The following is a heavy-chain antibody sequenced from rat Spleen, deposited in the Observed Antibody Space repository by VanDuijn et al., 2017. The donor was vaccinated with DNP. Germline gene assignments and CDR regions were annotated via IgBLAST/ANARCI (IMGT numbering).Heavy chain of an antibody. J-gene: IGHJ2*01. CDR1: GFTFSSYW. Sequence: EVQLVETGGGLVQPGRSLKLSCVASGFTFSSYWMYWIRQAPGKGLEWVASIHTDGGTTYYPDSVQGRFTISRDNAKNTLYLQMDSLRSEDTATYYCKLGGAYWGQGVMVTVSS. CDR3: KLGGAY. D-gene: IGHD5-1*01. V-gene: IGHV5-58*01. CDR2: IHTDGGTT.